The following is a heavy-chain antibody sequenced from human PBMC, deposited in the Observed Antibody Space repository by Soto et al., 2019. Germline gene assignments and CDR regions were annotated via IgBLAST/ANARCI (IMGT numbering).Heavy chain of an antibody. CDR3: ARGPRESGEWLLFDY. V-gene: IGHV1-8*01. D-gene: IGHD3-3*01. CDR2: MNPNDGNT. Sequence: QVQLVQSGADVKKPGASVKVSCKASGYTFSNYEINWVRQASGQGLEWMGRMNPNDGNTGYAQNFQGRVSMTRNTSINTAYMELSSLRSDDTAVYCCARGPRESGEWLLFDYWGQGALVTVSS. CDR1: GYTFSNYE. J-gene: IGHJ4*02.